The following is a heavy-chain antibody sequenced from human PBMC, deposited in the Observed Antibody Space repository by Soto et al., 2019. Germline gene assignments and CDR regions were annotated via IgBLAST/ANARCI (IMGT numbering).Heavy chain of an antibody. V-gene: IGHV3-7*01. D-gene: IGHD3-10*01. Sequence: EVHVVESGGGLVQPGGSLKLSCAASGFTFSSFWMSWVRQAPGKGLEWVANIKGDGSEKYYVDSVKGRFTISRDNAEKQIDLGNNSLRSEENGLYYRSARFPPDYWGQGTLVTVSS. CDR2: IKGDGSEK. J-gene: IGHJ4*02. CDR3: SARFPPDY. CDR1: GFTFSSFW.